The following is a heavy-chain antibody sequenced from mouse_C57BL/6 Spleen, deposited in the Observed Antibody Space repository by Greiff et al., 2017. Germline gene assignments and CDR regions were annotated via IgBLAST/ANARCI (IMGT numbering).Heavy chain of an antibody. CDR2: ISSGSSTI. CDR1: GFTFSDYG. CDR3: ERRGDGGSYYYAMDY. J-gene: IGHJ4*01. V-gene: IGHV5-17*01. D-gene: IGHD1-1*02. Sequence: EVMLVESGGGLVKPGGSLKLSCAASGFTFSDYGMHWVRQAPEKGLEWVAYISSGSSTIYYADTVKGRFTISRDNAKNTLFLQMTSLRSEDTAMYYCERRGDGGSYYYAMDYWGQGTSVTASS.